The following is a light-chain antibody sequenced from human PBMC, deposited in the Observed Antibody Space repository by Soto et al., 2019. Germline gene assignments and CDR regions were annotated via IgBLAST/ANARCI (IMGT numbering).Light chain of an antibody. Sequence: QSVLTQPPSVSGAPGQRVTFSCTGSSSNIGAGYDVHWYQQLPGTAPKLLIYGNSNRPSGVPDRFSGSKSGTSASLAITGLQAEDEADYYCQSYDSSLFWVFGGGTKVTVL. CDR1: SSNIGAGYD. J-gene: IGLJ3*02. CDR3: QSYDSSLFWV. V-gene: IGLV1-40*01. CDR2: GNS.